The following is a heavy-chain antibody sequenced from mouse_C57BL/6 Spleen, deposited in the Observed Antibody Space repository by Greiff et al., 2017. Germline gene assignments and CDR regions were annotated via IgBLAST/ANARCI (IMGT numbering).Heavy chain of an antibody. Sequence: QVQLQQPGAELVKPGASVKLSCKASGYTFTSYWMQWVKQRPGQGLEWIGEIDPSDSYTNYNQKFKGKATLTVDTSSSTAYMQLSSLTSEDSAVYYCARKGLPARAMDYWGQGTSVTVSS. CDR2: IDPSDSYT. D-gene: IGHD5-5*01. V-gene: IGHV1-50*01. J-gene: IGHJ4*01. CDR1: GYTFTSYW. CDR3: ARKGLPARAMDY.